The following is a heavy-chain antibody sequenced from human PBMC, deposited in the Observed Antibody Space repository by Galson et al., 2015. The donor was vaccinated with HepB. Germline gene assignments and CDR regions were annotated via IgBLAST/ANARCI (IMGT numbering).Heavy chain of an antibody. D-gene: IGHD5/OR15-5a*01. J-gene: IGHJ6*03. CDR2: IIPILGIA. CDR3: ARDGAPQSTITYYYYYMDV. Sequence: SVKVSCKASGGTFSSYAISWVRQAPGQGLEWMGGIIPILGIANYAQKFQGRVTITADKATSTAYMELSSLRSEDTAVYYCARDGAPQSTITYYYYYMDVCGKGTTVTVSS. V-gene: IGHV1-69*10. CDR1: GGTFSSYA.